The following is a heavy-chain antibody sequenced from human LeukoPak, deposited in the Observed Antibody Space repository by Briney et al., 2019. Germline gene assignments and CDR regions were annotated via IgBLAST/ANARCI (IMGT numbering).Heavy chain of an antibody. D-gene: IGHD2-2*01. V-gene: IGHV1-2*02. CDR2: INPNRGGT. CDR3: AVGLCSSTSCPSYYYYYMDV. Sequence: ASVTVSCKPSGYTFTGYYMHWVRQAPGQGLEWKGWINPNRGGTNHAQTFQGRVTMSRDTFISTAYMELSRLRSDDTGVYYWAVGLCSSTSCPSYYYYYMDVWGKGTTVTVSS. J-gene: IGHJ6*03. CDR1: GYTFTGYY.